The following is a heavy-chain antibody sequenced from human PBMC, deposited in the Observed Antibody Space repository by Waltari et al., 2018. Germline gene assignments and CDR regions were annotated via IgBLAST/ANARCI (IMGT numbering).Heavy chain of an antibody. CDR1: GVSCGSYS. CDR3: ARSSGYDVFEI. D-gene: IGHD3-22*01. CDR2: ISNTAATI. Sequence: EVKLEESGGGLVQPGGSLRLSCAGSGVSCGSYSMNWVRQAPGKGLEWVSYISNTAATIFYADSVKGRFTISRDNAETSLYLQMHSLRAEDTAVYYCARSSGYDVFEIWGQGTMVTVSS. V-gene: IGHV3-48*04. J-gene: IGHJ3*02.